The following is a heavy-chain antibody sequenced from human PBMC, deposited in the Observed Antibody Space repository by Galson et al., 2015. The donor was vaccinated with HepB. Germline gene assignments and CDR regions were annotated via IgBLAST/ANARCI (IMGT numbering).Heavy chain of an antibody. V-gene: IGHV3-11*05. Sequence: SLRLSCAASGFTFSDYYMNWIRQAPGKGLEWVSYISSSSAYTNYAGSVKGRFTISRDNAKNSLYLQMNSLRVEDTAVYYCARADSSSWYAPDYWDQGTLVTVSS. CDR1: GFTFSDYY. J-gene: IGHJ4*02. D-gene: IGHD6-13*01. CDR3: ARADSSSWYAPDY. CDR2: ISSSSAYT.